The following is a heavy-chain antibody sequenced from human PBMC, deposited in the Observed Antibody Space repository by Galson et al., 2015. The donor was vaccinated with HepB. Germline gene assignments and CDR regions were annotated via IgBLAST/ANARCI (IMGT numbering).Heavy chain of an antibody. CDR3: VRFSGGYPPVRDDC. CDR1: GYTFTRYY. J-gene: IGHJ4*02. V-gene: IGHV1-46*01. D-gene: IGHD5-12*01. Sequence: SVKVSCKASGYTFTRYYVHWVRQAPGQGLEWMGVIEPRGGSTTYRDKFQGRVTMTRDTPTSTVYMELSSLRSEDTALYFCVRFSGGYPPVRDDCWGQGTLVTVSS. CDR2: IEPRGGST.